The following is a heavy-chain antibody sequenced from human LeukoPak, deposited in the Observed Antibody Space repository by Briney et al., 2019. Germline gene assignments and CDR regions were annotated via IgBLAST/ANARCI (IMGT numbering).Heavy chain of an antibody. D-gene: IGHD2-21*02. V-gene: IGHV3-23*01. CDR1: GFTFSSDA. CDR2: SGSNT. CDR3: ARDLVGTGAFDM. Sequence: GGSLRLSCAASGFTFSSDAMGWVRQAPGKGLEWVSVSGSNTYYADSVKGRFTISRDNSKNTLSLQMNSLRVEGTAVYYCARDLVGTGAFDMWGQGTMVTVSS. J-gene: IGHJ3*02.